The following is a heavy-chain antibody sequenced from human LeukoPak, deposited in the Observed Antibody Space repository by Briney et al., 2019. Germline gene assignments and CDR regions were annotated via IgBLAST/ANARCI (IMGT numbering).Heavy chain of an antibody. V-gene: IGHV4-4*07. J-gene: IGHJ4*02. D-gene: IGHD5-18*01. CDR1: GGSISNYY. CDR3: AGSRGTALVTRLDY. Sequence: PSETLSLTCTVSGGSISNYYWSWIRQPAGKGLEWIGRINTSGSTDYNPSLKSRGTMSVDTSKNQFSLNLGSLTASDPALYYCAGSRGTALVTRLDYWGQGTLVTVS. CDR2: INTSGST.